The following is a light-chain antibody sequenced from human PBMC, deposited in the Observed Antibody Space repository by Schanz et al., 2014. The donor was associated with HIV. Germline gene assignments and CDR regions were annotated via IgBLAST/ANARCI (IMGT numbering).Light chain of an antibody. V-gene: IGLV1-44*01. CDR2: NTY. J-gene: IGLJ3*02. CDR3: ATWVDSLKGWV. Sequence: QSVLTQAPSASGTPGQRVTISCSGSTSDFKTNAVLWYQQLPGAAPQLLIYNTYHRPSGVPDRFSGSDSGASASLAISGLQSEDEADYYCATWVDSLKGWVFGGGTKLTVL. CDR1: TSDFKTNA.